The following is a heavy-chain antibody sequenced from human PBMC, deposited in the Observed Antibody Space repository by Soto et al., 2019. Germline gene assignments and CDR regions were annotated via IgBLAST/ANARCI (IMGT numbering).Heavy chain of an antibody. V-gene: IGHV1-18*01. CDR3: ARASGSSYWFDP. Sequence: ASVKVSCKASGYTFTNYGIAWVRQAPGQGLEWMGWISPYSGKTDYRQNLQGRVTMTADTSTTTAYMELRSLRSDDTAVYYCARASGSSYWFDPWGQGTLVTVSS. CDR2: ISPYSGKT. CDR1: GYTFTNYG. D-gene: IGHD1-26*01. J-gene: IGHJ5*02.